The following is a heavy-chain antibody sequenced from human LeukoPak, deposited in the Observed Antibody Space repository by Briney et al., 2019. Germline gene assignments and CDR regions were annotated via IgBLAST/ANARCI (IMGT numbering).Heavy chain of an antibody. Sequence: GASVKVSCKAPGYTFTSYDINWVRQATGQGLEWMGWMNPNSGNTGYAQKFQGRVTMTRNTSISTAYMELSSLRSEDTAVYYCARLSSGYITYLDYWGQGTLVTVSS. J-gene: IGHJ4*02. CDR3: ARLSSGYITYLDY. CDR2: MNPNSGNT. D-gene: IGHD5-18*01. V-gene: IGHV1-8*01. CDR1: GYTFTSYD.